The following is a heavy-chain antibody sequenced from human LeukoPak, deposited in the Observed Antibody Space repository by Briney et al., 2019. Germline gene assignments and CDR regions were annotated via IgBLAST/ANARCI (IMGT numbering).Heavy chain of an antibody. J-gene: IGHJ6*03. D-gene: IGHD2-2*01. CDR3: ARGDVVVPAARDYYYYYMDV. CDR2: IIPIFGTA. V-gene: IGHV1-69*05. CDR1: GGTFSSYA. Sequence: GASVKVSCKASGGTFSSYAISWVRQAPGQGLEWMGGIIPIFGTANYAQKFQGRVTITTDESTSTAYMELSSLRSEDTAVYYCARGDVVVPAARDYYYYYMDVWGKGTTVTVSS.